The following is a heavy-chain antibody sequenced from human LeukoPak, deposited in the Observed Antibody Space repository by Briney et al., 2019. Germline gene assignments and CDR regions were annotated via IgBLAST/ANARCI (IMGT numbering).Heavy chain of an antibody. CDR3: ARDIRWSTTSWYYYYMDV. CDR1: GGSISSSNW. V-gene: IGHV4-4*02. D-gene: IGHD2-2*01. Sequence: SETLSLTCAVSGGSISSSNWWSWVRQPPGKGLEWIGSIYYSGSTYCTPSLKSRVTISLDTSKNQFSLKLTSVTAADTTVYYCARDIRWSTTSWYYYYMDVWGKGTTVTVSS. CDR2: IYYSGST. J-gene: IGHJ6*03.